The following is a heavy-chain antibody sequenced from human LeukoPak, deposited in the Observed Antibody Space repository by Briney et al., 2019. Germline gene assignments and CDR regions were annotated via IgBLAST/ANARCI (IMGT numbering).Heavy chain of an antibody. V-gene: IGHV3-30*03. Sequence: GGSLRLSCAASGYTFSSYGMHWVRQAPGKGLEWVAVISYDGSNKYYADSVKGRFTISRDNARNSLYLQMNSLRAEDTAVYYCARGRNAYTFDNWGQGTLVTVSS. CDR2: ISYDGSNK. CDR3: ARGRNAYTFDN. CDR1: GYTFSSYG. D-gene: IGHD5-24*01. J-gene: IGHJ4*02.